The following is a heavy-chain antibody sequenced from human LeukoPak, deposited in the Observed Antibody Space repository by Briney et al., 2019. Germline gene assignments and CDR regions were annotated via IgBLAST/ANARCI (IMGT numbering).Heavy chain of an antibody. J-gene: IGHJ5*02. CDR2: IYYSGST. Sequence: PSQTLSLTCTVSGGSISSGGHYWSWIRQHPGKGLEWIGYIYYSGSTYYNPSLKSRVTISVDTSKNQFSLKLSSVTAADTAVYYCARVLFLLSNWFDPWGQGTLVTVSS. CDR3: ARVLFLLSNWFDP. CDR1: GGSISSGGHY. V-gene: IGHV4-31*03. D-gene: IGHD3-9*01.